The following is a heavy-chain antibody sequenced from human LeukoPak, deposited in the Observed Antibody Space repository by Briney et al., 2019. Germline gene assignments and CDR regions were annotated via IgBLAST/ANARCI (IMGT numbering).Heavy chain of an antibody. D-gene: IGHD6-13*01. CDR1: GGSFSGYY. CDR2: IYTSGST. CDR3: ARLSSSCEWFDP. J-gene: IGHJ5*02. V-gene: IGHV4-4*08. Sequence: PSETLSLTCAVYGGSFSGYYWSWIRQPPGKGLEWIGRIYTSGSTNYNPSLKSRVTISVDTSKNQFSLKLSSVTAADTAVYYCARLSSSCEWFDPWGQGTLVTVSS.